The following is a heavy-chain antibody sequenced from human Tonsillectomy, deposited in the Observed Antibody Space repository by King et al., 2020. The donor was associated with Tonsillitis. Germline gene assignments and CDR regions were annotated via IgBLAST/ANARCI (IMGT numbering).Heavy chain of an antibody. J-gene: IGHJ4*02. Sequence: VQLVESGGGLVQPGGSLRLSCAASGFTFSSYSMSWVRQAPGKGLEWVAYIKQNGGETYYVDCVKGRFTISRDNAKHSLYLQMNSLRAEDTAVYYCARFCEYFDNVWASSSEYYFDYWGQGTLVTVSS. CDR1: GFTFSSYS. V-gene: IGHV3-7*01. CDR3: ARFCEYFDNVWASSSEYYFDY. D-gene: IGHD3-16*01. CDR2: IKQNGGET.